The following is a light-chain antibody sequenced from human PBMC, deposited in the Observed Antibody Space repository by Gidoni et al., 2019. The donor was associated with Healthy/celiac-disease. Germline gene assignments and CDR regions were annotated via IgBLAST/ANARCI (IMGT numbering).Light chain of an antibody. CDR2: LNSDGSH. Sequence: QLVLTQSPSASASLVASVKLTCTLSSGHSSYAIAWHQQQPEKGPRYLMKLNSDGSHSKGDGIPDRFSGSSSGAERYLTISSLQSEDEADYYCQTWGTPWVFGGGTKLTVL. J-gene: IGLJ3*02. CDR3: QTWGTPWV. CDR1: SGHSSYA. V-gene: IGLV4-69*01.